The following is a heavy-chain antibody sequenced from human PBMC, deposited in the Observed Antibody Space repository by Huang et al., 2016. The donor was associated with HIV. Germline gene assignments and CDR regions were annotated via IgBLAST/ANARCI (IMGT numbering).Heavy chain of an antibody. CDR2: IHPGDSDP. D-gene: IGHD1-26*01. Sequence: ELQLVQSGAEVKKPGESLKISCKGSENNFNTYWIGWVRQMPGKGLEWIGSIHPGDSDPRYSPSFRGQVTFSADKSINTAYLQWTYLKASDTAMYYCARWMSSGSYYYFDFWGQGTLVTVSS. CDR1: ENNFNTYW. J-gene: IGHJ4*02. V-gene: IGHV5-51*01. CDR3: ARWMSSGSYYYFDF.